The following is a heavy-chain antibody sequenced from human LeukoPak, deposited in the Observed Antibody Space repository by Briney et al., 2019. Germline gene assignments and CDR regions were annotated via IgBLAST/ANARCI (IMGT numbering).Heavy chain of an antibody. CDR2: ISGGGGNT. D-gene: IGHD1-26*01. J-gene: IGHJ3*02. V-gene: IGHV3-23*01. Sequence: GGSLRLSCAASKFAFSSYAMSWVRQAPGKGLEWVSTISGGGGNTYYADSVKGRFTISRDNSKNTLYLQMNSLRAEDTAVYYCGKNRYSGSLSPFDIWGQGTMVTVSS. CDR1: KFAFSSYA. CDR3: GKNRYSGSLSPFDI.